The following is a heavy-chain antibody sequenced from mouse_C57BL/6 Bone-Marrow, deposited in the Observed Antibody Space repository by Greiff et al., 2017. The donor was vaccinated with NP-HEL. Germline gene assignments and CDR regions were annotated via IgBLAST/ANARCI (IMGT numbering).Heavy chain of an antibody. D-gene: IGHD1-1*01. J-gene: IGHJ2*01. CDR3: ASSPRSLYGGVYFDY. CDR2: IHPNSGST. Sequence: QVQLQQPGAELVKPGASVKLSCKASGYTFTSYWMHWVKQRPGQGLEWIGMIHPNSGSTNYNEKFKSKATLTVDKSSSPAYMQLSSLTSEDSAVYYCASSPRSLYGGVYFDYWGQGTTLTVSS. V-gene: IGHV1-64*01. CDR1: GYTFTSYW.